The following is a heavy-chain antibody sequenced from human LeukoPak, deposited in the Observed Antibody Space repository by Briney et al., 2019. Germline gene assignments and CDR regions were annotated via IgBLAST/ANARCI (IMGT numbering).Heavy chain of an antibody. Sequence: PSETLSLTCAVYGASLSDYYWSWIRQSPGKGLEWIGSIYYSGSTYYNPSLKSRVTISVDTSKNQFSLKLSSVTAADTAVYYCARGDWSLYYFDYWGQGTLVTVSS. V-gene: IGHV4-38-2*01. J-gene: IGHJ4*02. CDR1: GASLSDYY. D-gene: IGHD3/OR15-3a*01. CDR2: IYYSGST. CDR3: ARGDWSLYYFDY.